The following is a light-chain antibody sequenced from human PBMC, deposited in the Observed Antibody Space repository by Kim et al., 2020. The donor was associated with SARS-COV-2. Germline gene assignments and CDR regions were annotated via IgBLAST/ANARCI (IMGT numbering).Light chain of an antibody. CDR3: SSYTSRSTVV. CDR2: DVR. J-gene: IGLJ2*01. CDR1: ISDVVGYNY. Sequence: GQSIPIAWTGTISDVVGYNYVSWYQQHPGKAPKLMIYDVRKRPSGISKRFSGSKSGNTASLTISGLQAEDEADYYCSSYTSRSTVVFGGGTQLTVL. V-gene: IGLV2-14*04.